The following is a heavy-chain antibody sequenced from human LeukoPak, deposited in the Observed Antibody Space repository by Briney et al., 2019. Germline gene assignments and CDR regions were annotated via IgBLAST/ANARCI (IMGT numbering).Heavy chain of an antibody. Sequence: PGGSLTLLCSACGFNFSTYGMHWVRQATGKGLEWVAVISYDGSNKYYADSVKGRFTISRENSKNTLHLQMNSLRAEDTAVYYCAKDHYYYGSGIYLMHYFDYWGQGTLVTVSS. CDR1: GFNFSTYG. CDR2: ISYDGSNK. J-gene: IGHJ4*02. CDR3: AKDHYYYGSGIYLMHYFDY. V-gene: IGHV3-30*18. D-gene: IGHD3-10*01.